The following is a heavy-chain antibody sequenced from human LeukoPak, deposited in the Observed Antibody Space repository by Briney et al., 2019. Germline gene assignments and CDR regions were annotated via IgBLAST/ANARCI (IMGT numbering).Heavy chain of an antibody. CDR3: ARLSGSSGWYHWFDP. CDR2: INPNSGNT. J-gene: IGHJ5*02. D-gene: IGHD6-19*01. V-gene: IGHV1-8*02. CDR1: GYTFTGYY. Sequence: ASVTVSCKASGYTFTGYYMHWVRQAPGQGLEWMGWINPNSGNTGYAQKFQGRVTMTRNTSISTAYMELSSLRSEDTAVYYCARLSGSSGWYHWFDPWGQGTLVTVSS.